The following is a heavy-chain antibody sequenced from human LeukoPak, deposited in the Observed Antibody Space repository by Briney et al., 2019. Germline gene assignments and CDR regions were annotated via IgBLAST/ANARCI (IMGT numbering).Heavy chain of an antibody. V-gene: IGHV1-18*01. J-gene: IGHJ4*02. CDR2: ISAYNGNT. CDR3: ARGSYYDSSGYYGVFDY. CDR1: GYTFTSYG. D-gene: IGHD3-22*01. Sequence: ASVKVSCNASGYTFTSYGISWVRQAPGQGLEWMGWISAYNGNTNYAQKLQGRVTITRNTSISTAYMELSSLRSEDTAVYYCARGSYYDSSGYYGVFDYWGQGTLVTVSS.